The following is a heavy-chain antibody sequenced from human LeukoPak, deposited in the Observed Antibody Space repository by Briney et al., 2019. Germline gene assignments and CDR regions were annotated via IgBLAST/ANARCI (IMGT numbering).Heavy chain of an antibody. CDR3: AKDGDSSGWLYNIYFDY. J-gene: IGHJ4*02. CDR2: ISGSGGST. D-gene: IGHD6-19*01. V-gene: IGHV3-23*01. Sequence: PGGSLRLSCAASGFTFSSYAMSWVRQAPGKGLEWVSAISGSGGSTYYADSVKGRFTISRDNSKNTLYLQMNSLRAEDTAVYYWAKDGDSSGWLYNIYFDYWGQGTLVTVSS. CDR1: GFTFSSYA.